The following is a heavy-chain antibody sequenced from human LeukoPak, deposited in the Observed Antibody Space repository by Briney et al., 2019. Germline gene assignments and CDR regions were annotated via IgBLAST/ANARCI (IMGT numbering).Heavy chain of an antibody. V-gene: IGHV3-30*03. CDR3: AIDYLGAFDI. CDR1: GFTFSTYG. J-gene: IGHJ3*02. Sequence: PGRSLRLSCAASGFTFSTYGMHWVRQAPGKGLEWVAVIPYDGSNKYYADSVKGRFTISRDNSKNTLYLQMNSLRAEDTAVYYCAIDYLGAFDIWGQGTMVTVSS. CDR2: IPYDGSNK. D-gene: IGHD2/OR15-2a*01.